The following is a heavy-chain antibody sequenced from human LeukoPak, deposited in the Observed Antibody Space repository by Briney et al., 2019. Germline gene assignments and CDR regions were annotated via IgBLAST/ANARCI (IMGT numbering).Heavy chain of an antibody. CDR2: FSGSGGRT. CDR3: ARDRGSYGY. D-gene: IGHD1-26*01. J-gene: IGHJ4*02. V-gene: IGHV3-23*01. Sequence: GGSLRLSCTASGFTFSTYAMSWVRQAPGKGLEWVSTFSGSGGRTLYADPVKGRFVISRDNSKNTLYLQMNSLRAEDTAVYYCARDRGSYGYWGQGTLVTVSS. CDR1: GFTFSTYA.